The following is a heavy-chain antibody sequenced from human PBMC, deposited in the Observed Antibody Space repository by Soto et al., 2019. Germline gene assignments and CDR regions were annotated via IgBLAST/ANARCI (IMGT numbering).Heavy chain of an antibody. CDR1: GFTFSSYA. Sequence: PGGSLRLSCAASGFTFSSYAMSWVRQAPGKGLELVSAISGSGGSTYYADAVKGRFTISRDNSKNTLYLQMNSLRAEDTAVYYCATHRSPSRHIVVVVAATRLDYWGQGTLVPSTQ. D-gene: IGHD2-15*01. CDR2: ISGSGGST. J-gene: IGHJ4*02. CDR3: ATHRSPSRHIVVVVAATRLDY. V-gene: IGHV3-23*01.